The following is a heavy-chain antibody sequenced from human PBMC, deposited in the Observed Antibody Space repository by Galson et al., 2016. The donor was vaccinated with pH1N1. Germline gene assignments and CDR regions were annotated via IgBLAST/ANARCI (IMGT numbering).Heavy chain of an antibody. Sequence: SLRLSCAASGFTFSSCGIYWVRQAPGKGLEWVGDILYNGNDKYYADSEKGRFTISRDSSMTTVHLQMISVTVEDTAVYFCARDESGYGDSFPDVFDIWGQGTMVTVSS. CDR2: ILYNGNDK. D-gene: IGHD4-17*01. CDR1: GFTFSSCG. V-gene: IGHV3-30*12. CDR3: ARDESGYGDSFPDVFDI. J-gene: IGHJ3*02.